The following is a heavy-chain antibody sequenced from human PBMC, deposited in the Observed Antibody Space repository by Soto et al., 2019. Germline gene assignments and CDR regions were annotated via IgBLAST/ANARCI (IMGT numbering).Heavy chain of an antibody. V-gene: IGHV1-46*01. CDR3: ARDLSGTTDGNWFDP. D-gene: IGHD1-7*01. CDR2: INPSGGST. J-gene: IGHJ5*02. CDR1: GYTFTSYY. Sequence: ASVKVSCKASGYTFTSYYMHWVRQAPGQGLEWMGIINPSGGSTSYAQKFQGRVTMTRDTSTSTVYMELSSLRSEDTAVYYCARDLSGTTDGNWFDPWGQGTLVTDS.